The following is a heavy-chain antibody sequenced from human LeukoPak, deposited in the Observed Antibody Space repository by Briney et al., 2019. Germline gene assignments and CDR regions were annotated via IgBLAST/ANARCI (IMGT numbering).Heavy chain of an antibody. CDR1: GFTFSSFV. D-gene: IGHD4-17*01. CDR2: ISGSGGST. CDR3: AKDLPDYGDYIEGS. Sequence: RGSLSLSCAASGFTFSSFVMSWVRQAPGKGLEGVSTISGSGGSTNYADSVKGRFTFSRDNSKKTLDLQMNSLRAEDTAVYYCAKDLPDYGDYIEGSWGQGTLVAVSS. V-gene: IGHV3-23*01. J-gene: IGHJ5*02.